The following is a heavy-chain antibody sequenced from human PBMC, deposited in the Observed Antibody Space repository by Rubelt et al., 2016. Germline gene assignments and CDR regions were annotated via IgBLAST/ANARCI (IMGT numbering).Heavy chain of an antibody. CDR3: TRGSSGNYYGMDV. D-gene: IGHD6-6*01. Sequence: AMSWFRQAPGKGLEWVGFIRSKAYGGTTEYAASVKGRFTISRDDSKSIAYLQMNSLKTEDTAVYYCTRGSSGNYYGMDVWGQGTTVTVSS. J-gene: IGHJ6*02. CDR2: IRSKAYGGTT. V-gene: IGHV3-49*03. CDR1: A.